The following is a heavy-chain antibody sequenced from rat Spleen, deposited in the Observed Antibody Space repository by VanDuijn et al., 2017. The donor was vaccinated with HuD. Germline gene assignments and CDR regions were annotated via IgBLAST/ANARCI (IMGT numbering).Heavy chain of an antibody. CDR1: GFTFSDYN. Sequence: EVQLVESGGGLVQPGRSLKLSCAASGFTFSDYNMAWIRQAPGKGLEWVASITNAAGKVHYPDSVKGRFTISRDIAKSTLYLQMNNLRSEDTATYYCTRRTYFRHWGQGVMVTVSS. D-gene: IGHD4-6*01. V-gene: IGHV5-25*01. CDR2: ITNAAGKV. CDR3: TRRTYFRH. J-gene: IGHJ2*01.